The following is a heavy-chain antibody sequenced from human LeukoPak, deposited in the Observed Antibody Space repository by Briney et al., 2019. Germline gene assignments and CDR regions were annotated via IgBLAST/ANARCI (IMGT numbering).Heavy chain of an antibody. CDR2: INHSGST. J-gene: IGHJ6*02. CDR1: GGSFSGYY. V-gene: IGHV4-34*01. CDR3: ANLPYYYYGMDV. Sequence: SETLSLTCAVYGGSFSGYYWSWIRQPPGKGLEWIGEINHSGSTNYNPSLKRRVTISVDTSKNQFSLKLSSVTAADTAVYYCANLPYYYYGMDVWGQGTTVTVSS.